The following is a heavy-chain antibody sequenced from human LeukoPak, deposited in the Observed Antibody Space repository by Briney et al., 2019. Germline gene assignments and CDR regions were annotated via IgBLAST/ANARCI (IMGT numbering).Heavy chain of an antibody. Sequence: PSETLSLTCTVSGGSISSYYWSWIRQPPGKGLEWIGYIYYSGSTSYNPSLKSRVTMSVDTSKNQFSLKLSSVTAADTAVYYCARGSARPEDYFDYWGQGTLVTVSS. CDR2: IYYSGST. V-gene: IGHV4-59*12. CDR1: GGSISSYY. J-gene: IGHJ4*02. CDR3: ARGSARPEDYFDY. D-gene: IGHD6-6*01.